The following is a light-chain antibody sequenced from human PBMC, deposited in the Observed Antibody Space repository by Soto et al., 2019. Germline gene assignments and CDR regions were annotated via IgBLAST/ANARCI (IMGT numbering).Light chain of an antibody. J-gene: IGKJ4*01. CDR3: QQYNALPLT. CDR2: GAS. V-gene: IGKV3-15*01. CDR1: QSVGTN. Sequence: ERVMTQSPGTLSVSPGERATLSCRASQSVGTNLAWYQQKPGQAPRLLIYGASTRATGLPARFSGSGSGTEFTLTISSLQSEDFAIYYCQQYNALPLTFGGGTKVEIK.